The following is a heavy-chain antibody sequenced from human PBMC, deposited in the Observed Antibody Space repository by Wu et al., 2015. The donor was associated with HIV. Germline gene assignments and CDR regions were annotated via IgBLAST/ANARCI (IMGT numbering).Heavy chain of an antibody. V-gene: IGHV1-69*13. CDR3: AREGGITMVRGVIPYYFDY. D-gene: IGHD3-10*01. CDR1: GGTFSSYA. CDR2: IIPIFGTA. J-gene: IGHJ4*02. Sequence: QVQLVQSGAEVKKPGSSVKVSCKASGGTFSSYAISWVRQAPGQGLEWMGRIIPIFGTANYAQKFQGRVTITADESTSTAYMELSSLRSEDTAVYYCAREGGITMVRGVIPYYFDYWGQGTLVTVSS.